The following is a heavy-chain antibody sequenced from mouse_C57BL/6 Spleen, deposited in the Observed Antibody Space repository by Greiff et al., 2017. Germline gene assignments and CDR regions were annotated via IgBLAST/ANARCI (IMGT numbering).Heavy chain of an antibody. CDR2: IHPNSGST. V-gene: IGHV1-64*01. CDR1: GYTFTSYW. J-gene: IGHJ2*01. Sequence: VQLQQSGAELVKPGASVKLSCKASGYTFTSYWMHWVKQRPGQGLEWIGMIHPNSGSTNYNEKFKSKATLTVDKSSSTAYMQLSSLTSEDSAVYYCARWGGFTGYFDYWGQGTTLTVSS. CDR3: ARWGGFTGYFDY.